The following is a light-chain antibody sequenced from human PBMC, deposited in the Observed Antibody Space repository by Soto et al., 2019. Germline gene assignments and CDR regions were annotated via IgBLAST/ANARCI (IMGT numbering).Light chain of an antibody. V-gene: IGKV3D-15*01. J-gene: IGKJ1*01. CDR2: GAS. CDR1: QSVSSN. Sequence: EIVMTQSPATLSVSPGERATLSCRASQSVSSNLAWYQQKPGQAPRLLIYGASTRATGIPARFSGSGSGTKFTLTISSLQSEEFAVYYSQQYNNWPPWTFGQGTKVEIK. CDR3: QQYNNWPPWT.